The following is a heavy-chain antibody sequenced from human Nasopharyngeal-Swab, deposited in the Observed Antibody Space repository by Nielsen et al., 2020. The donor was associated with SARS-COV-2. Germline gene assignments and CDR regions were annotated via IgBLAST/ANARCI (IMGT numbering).Heavy chain of an antibody. CDR3: ARVDNYYDSSGNVDY. J-gene: IGHJ4*02. V-gene: IGHV3-30-3*01. D-gene: IGHD3-22*01. Sequence: WIRQPPGKGLEWVAVISYDGSNKYYADSVKGRFTISRDNSENTLYLQMNSLRAEDTAVYYCARVDNYYDSSGNVDYWGQGTLVTVSS. CDR2: ISYDGSNK.